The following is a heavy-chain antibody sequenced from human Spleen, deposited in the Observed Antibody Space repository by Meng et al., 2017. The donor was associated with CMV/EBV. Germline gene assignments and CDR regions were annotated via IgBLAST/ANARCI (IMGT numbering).Heavy chain of an antibody. CDR3: ARDQQLIPAEYFQH. V-gene: IGHV1-18*01. Sequence: ASGCTFTSYRMSWLRQAPGQGLEWMGWISAYNGNTIYAQKVQGRVTMTTDASTNTASLELRSLRSDDTAVYYCARDQQLIPAEYFQHWGPGTLVTVSS. D-gene: IGHD6-13*01. CDR2: ISAYNGNT. J-gene: IGHJ1*01. CDR1: GCTFTSYR.